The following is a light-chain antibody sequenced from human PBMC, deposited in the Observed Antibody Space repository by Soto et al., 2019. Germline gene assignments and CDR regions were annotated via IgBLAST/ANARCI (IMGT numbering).Light chain of an antibody. V-gene: IGLV6-57*04. CDR3: QSYDTNTVV. J-gene: IGLJ2*01. CDR1: SGSIGSNS. CDR2: EDD. Sequence: NFMLTQPHSVSESPGKTVTISCTRNSGSIGSNSVQWYRQRPGSAPTIVIYEDDQRPSGVPNRFAGSIDRSSNSASLTISGLQTEDEADYYCQSYDTNTVVFGGGTQLTVL.